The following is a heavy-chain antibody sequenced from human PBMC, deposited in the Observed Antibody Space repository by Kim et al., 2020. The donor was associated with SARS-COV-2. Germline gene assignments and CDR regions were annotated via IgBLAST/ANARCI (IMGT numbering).Heavy chain of an antibody. Sequence: GGSLRLSCAASGFTFSSYGMHWVRQAPGKGLEWVAVISYDGSNKYYADSVKGRFTISRDNSKNTLYLQMNSLRAEDTAVYYCAKGRGSGSHPYWGQGTLVTVSS. J-gene: IGHJ4*02. V-gene: IGHV3-30*18. D-gene: IGHD3-10*01. CDR3: AKGRGSGSHPY. CDR2: ISYDGSNK. CDR1: GFTFSSYG.